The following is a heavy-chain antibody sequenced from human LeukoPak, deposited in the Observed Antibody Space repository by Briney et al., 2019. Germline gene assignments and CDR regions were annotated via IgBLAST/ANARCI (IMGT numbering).Heavy chain of an antibody. J-gene: IGHJ4*02. Sequence: ASVKVSCKASGYTFTSNALGWVRQAPGQGLEWMGWINTNTGNPTYAQGFTGRFVFSLDTSDNTAYLQISSLQAGDTAVYYCASFFCTSGLCYYLDYWGQGTLVTVSS. CDR1: GYTFTSNA. V-gene: IGHV7-4-1*02. D-gene: IGHD2-8*01. CDR3: ASFFCTSGLCYYLDY. CDR2: INTNTGNP.